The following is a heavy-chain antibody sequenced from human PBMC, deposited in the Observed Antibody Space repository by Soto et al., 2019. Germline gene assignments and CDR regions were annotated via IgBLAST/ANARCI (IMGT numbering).Heavy chain of an antibody. CDR3: ARDFYGGYTYGPGDY. Sequence: ALRLSCAASGFMFSAYWMSWVRQAPGKGLEWVANIHGDGGKIYYVDSVKGRFTISRDNAKRSLYLQMNSLRAEDTAVYYCARDFYGGYTYGPGDYWGQGALVTVSS. CDR2: IHGDGGKI. J-gene: IGHJ4*02. CDR1: GFMFSAYW. D-gene: IGHD5-18*01. V-gene: IGHV3-7*01.